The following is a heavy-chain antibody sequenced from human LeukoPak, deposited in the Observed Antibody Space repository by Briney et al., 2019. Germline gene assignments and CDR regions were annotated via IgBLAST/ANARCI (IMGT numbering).Heavy chain of an antibody. CDR2: INTDGSHT. J-gene: IGHJ4*02. CDR3: ARAGYDILTGYPNAPIDY. CDR1: GFTFSTYW. V-gene: IGHV3-74*01. D-gene: IGHD3-9*01. Sequence: PGGSLRLSCAASGFTFSTYWMHWVRQAPGKGLVWVSHINTDGSHTNYADSVKGRFTISRDNAKNTLYLQMNSLRAEDTAVYYCARAGYDILTGYPNAPIDYWGQGTLVTVSS.